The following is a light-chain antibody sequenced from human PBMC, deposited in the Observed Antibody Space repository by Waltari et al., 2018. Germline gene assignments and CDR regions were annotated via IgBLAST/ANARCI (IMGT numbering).Light chain of an antibody. CDR3: SSYAGSSTLYV. V-gene: IGLV2-23*01. Sequence: QSALSQRASVSGSPGHTIPLSCTGTSGDVGSSILVSWYQQHPGKTSKLMSYEGSKRPSGVSNRFSGSKSGNTASLTISGLQAEDEADYFCSSYAGSSTLYVSGTGTKVTVL. CDR2: EGS. J-gene: IGLJ1*01. CDR1: SGDVGSSIL.